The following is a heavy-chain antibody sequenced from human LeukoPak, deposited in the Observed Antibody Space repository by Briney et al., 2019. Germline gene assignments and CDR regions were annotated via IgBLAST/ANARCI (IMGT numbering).Heavy chain of an antibody. J-gene: IGHJ4*02. CDR2: ISSSGSTI. CDR3: AKDPLLRFLEWLPYYFDY. D-gene: IGHD3-3*01. Sequence: EGSLRLSCAASGFTFSDYYMSWIRQAPGKGLEWVSYISSSGSTIYYADSVKGRFTTSRDNAKNTLYLQMNSLRAEDTAVYYCAKDPLLRFLEWLPYYFDYWGQGTLVTVSS. CDR1: GFTFSDYY. V-gene: IGHV3-11*04.